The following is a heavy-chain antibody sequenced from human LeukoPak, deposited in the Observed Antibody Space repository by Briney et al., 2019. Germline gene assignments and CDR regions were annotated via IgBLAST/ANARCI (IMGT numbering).Heavy chain of an antibody. J-gene: IGHJ4*02. CDR2: INPNSGGT. V-gene: IGHV1-2*02. Sequence: GASVKVSCKASGYTFTGYYMHWVRQAPGQGLEWMGWINPNSGGTNYAQKFQGRVTMTRDTSISTAYMELSRLRSDDTAVYYCARGLNVVVVAATPFDYWGQGTLVTVSS. CDR3: ARGLNVVVVAATPFDY. D-gene: IGHD2-15*01. CDR1: GYTFTGYY.